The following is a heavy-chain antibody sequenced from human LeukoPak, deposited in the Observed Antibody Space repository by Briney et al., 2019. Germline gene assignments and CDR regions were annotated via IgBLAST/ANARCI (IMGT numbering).Heavy chain of an antibody. CDR1: GGSFSGYY. Sequence: SETLSLTYAVYGGSFSGYYWSWIRQPPGKGLEWIGEINHSGSTNYNPSLKSRVTISVDTSKNQFSLKLSSVTAADTAVYYCARGRGLRPYYYYYYMDVWGKGTTVTGSS. CDR2: INHSGST. J-gene: IGHJ6*03. V-gene: IGHV4-34*01. D-gene: IGHD4-17*01. CDR3: ARGRGLRPYYYYYYMDV.